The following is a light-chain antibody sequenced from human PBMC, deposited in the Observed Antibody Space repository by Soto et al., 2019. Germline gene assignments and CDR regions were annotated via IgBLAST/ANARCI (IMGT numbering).Light chain of an antibody. V-gene: IGLV2-8*01. CDR2: EVN. Sequence: LTQPPSASGSPGQSVTISCTGTSSDVGGYNYVSWYQQHPDKAPKLMIYEVNKRPSGVPDRFSGSKSGNTASLTVSGLQAEDEADYYCSSYAGSNNFVFGPGTKVTVL. J-gene: IGLJ1*01. CDR1: SSDVGGYNY. CDR3: SSYAGSNNFV.